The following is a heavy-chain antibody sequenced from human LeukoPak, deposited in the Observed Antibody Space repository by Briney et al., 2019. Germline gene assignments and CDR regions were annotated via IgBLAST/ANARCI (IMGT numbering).Heavy chain of an antibody. CDR1: GFSFSSYG. CDR3: ARDGTSYGMDV. D-gene: IGHD1-1*01. CDR2: ISYDGSNK. Sequence: TGRSLRLSCAASGFSFSSYGMHWVRQPPGKGLEWAAFISYDGSNKYYADSVKGRFTISRDNSQNTVYLQMNSLRGEDTAVYYCARDGTSYGMDVWGQGTTVTVSS. V-gene: IGHV3-30*03. J-gene: IGHJ6*02.